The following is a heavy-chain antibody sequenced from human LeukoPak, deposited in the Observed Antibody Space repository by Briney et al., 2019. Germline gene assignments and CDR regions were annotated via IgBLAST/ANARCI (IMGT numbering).Heavy chain of an antibody. CDR3: AKYSGSYYYPPNWDS. CDR1: GNYW. D-gene: IGHD1-26*01. Sequence: GGSLRLSCAASGNYWMHWVRQAPGKGLVWVSHINGDGSWTTYADSVKGRFTISKDNAKNTVYLQMNSLRAEDTAVYFCAKYSGSYYYPPNWDSWGQGTLVTVSS. J-gene: IGHJ4*02. V-gene: IGHV3-74*01. CDR2: INGDGSWT.